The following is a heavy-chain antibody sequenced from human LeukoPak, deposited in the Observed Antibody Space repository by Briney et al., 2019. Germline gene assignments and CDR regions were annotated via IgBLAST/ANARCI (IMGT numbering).Heavy chain of an antibody. CDR1: GYTFTSNY. D-gene: IGHD1/OR15-1a*01. V-gene: IGHV1-46*01. Sequence: ASVKVSCKAFGYTFTSNYMHWVRQAPGQGPEWMGVISPSGGSTTYAQKFQGRVTLTRDMSTSTDYLELSSLRSEDTAVYYCARAGNIRFDYWGQGTLVTVSS. J-gene: IGHJ4*02. CDR3: ARAGNIRFDY. CDR2: ISPSGGST.